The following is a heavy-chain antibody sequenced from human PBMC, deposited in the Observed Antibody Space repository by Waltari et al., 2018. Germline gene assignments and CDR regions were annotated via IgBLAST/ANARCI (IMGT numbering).Heavy chain of an antibody. Sequence: EVQLVESGGGLVKPGGSVRPACGASGFTFRRYWMSWVRQTPGKGLQWVANINYDGSQKYYVDSVKGRFTISRDNAKNSVYLQMNSLRVEDTAVYYCAKSRGFEYWGQGALITGSS. D-gene: IGHD2-2*01. V-gene: IGHV3-7*01. CDR2: INYDGSQK. CDR1: GFTFRRYW. CDR3: AKSRGFEY. J-gene: IGHJ4*02.